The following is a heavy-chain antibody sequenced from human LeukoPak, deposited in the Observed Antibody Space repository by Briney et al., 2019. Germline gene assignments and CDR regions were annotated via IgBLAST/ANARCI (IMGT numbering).Heavy chain of an antibody. Sequence: GGSLRLSCAASGFTFSSYSMNWVRQAPGKGLEWVSSISSSSSYIYYADSVKGRFTISRDNAKNSLYLQMNSLRAEDTAVYYCARVGYYDFWSGYCIVDYFDYWGQGTLVTVSS. CDR1: GFTFSSYS. CDR2: ISSSSSYI. J-gene: IGHJ4*02. CDR3: ARVGYYDFWSGYCIVDYFDY. D-gene: IGHD3-3*01. V-gene: IGHV3-21*01.